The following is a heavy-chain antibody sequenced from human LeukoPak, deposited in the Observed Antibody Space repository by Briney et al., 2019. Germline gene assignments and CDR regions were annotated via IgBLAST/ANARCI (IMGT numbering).Heavy chain of an antibody. CDR3: ARPTTTLEY. D-gene: IGHD1-7*01. CDR1: GFIFTSYW. Sequence: SGGSLRLSCATSGFIFTSYWMHWVRQAPGKGLVWVSRINPDGSGPIYADSVKGRFTISRDNAKNTLYLQMNSLRDEDTAVYYCARPTTTLEYWGQGTLVTVSS. J-gene: IGHJ4*02. CDR2: INPDGSGP. V-gene: IGHV3-74*01.